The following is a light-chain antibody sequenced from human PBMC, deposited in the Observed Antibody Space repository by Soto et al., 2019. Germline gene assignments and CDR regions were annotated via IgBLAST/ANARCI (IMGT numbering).Light chain of an antibody. CDR3: SSYTSSSTYV. J-gene: IGLJ1*01. CDR1: SSDVGGYNY. Sequence: QSVLTQPASVSGSPGQSIPISCTGASSDVGGYNYVSWYQQHPGKAPRPMIYDVSNRPSGVSDRFSGSKSGNTASLIIFGLQAEDEAEYYCSSYTSSSTYVFGTGTKVTVL. CDR2: DVS. V-gene: IGLV2-14*01.